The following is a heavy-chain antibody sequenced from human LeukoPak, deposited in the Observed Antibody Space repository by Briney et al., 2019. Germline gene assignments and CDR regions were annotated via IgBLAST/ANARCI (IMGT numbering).Heavy chain of an antibody. CDR1: GYTLTELS. CDR3: QTPPRYCSSPGCYDPQFYY. D-gene: IGHD2-2*01. CDR2: FDPEDGET. J-gene: IGHJ4*02. V-gene: IGHV1-24*01. Sequence: VASVKVSCKVSGYTLTELSMHWVRQAPGKGLEWMGGFDPEDGETIYAQKFQGRVTMTEDTSTDTAYMELSSWSSEDPAVYYCQTPPRYCSSPGCYDPQFYYWGQGTLVTVSS.